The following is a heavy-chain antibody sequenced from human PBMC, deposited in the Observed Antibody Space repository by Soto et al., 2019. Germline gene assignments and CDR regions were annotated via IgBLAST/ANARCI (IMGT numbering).Heavy chain of an antibody. D-gene: IGHD4-17*01. V-gene: IGHV4-59*01. Sequence: QVQLKESGPGLVKPSETLSLTCTVSGASMFDNNWAWIRQPPGKGLEWIGYVYYTGSTSYNPSLRSRVNISVDTSKNQFSLKLASVTAADTAESFCAREVPSTVTSYFDSWGQGTLVTVSS. CDR2: VYYTGST. CDR1: GASMFDNN. CDR3: AREVPSTVTSYFDS. J-gene: IGHJ4*02.